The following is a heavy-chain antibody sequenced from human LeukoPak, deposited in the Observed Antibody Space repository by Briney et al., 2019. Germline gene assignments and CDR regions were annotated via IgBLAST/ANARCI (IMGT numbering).Heavy chain of an antibody. V-gene: IGHV3-53*01. Sequence: GGSLRLSCAASGFTVSSNYMSWVRQAPGKGLEWVSVIYSGSSTYYADSVKGRFTISRDNSKNTLYLQMNSLRAEDTVVYYCARTTLLRYFDWLPNFDYWGQGTLVTVSS. CDR1: GFTVSSNY. J-gene: IGHJ4*02. CDR3: ARTTLLRYFDWLPNFDY. D-gene: IGHD3-9*01. CDR2: IYSGSST.